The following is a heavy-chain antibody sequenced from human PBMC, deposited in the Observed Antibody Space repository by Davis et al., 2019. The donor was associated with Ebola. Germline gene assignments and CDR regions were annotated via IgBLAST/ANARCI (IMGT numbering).Heavy chain of an antibody. Sequence: AASVKVSCKASGGTFSSYAISWVRQAPGQGLEWMGGIIPIFGTANYAQKFQGRVTITADESTSTAYMELSSLRSEDTAVYYCARVVGYSYGYEVYSLDYWGQGTLVTVSS. V-gene: IGHV1-69*13. J-gene: IGHJ4*02. CDR3: ARVVGYSYGYEVYSLDY. D-gene: IGHD5-18*01. CDR2: IIPIFGTA. CDR1: GGTFSSYA.